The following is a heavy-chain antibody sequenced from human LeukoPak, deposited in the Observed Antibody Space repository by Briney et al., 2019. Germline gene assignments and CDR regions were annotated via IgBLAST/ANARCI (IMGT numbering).Heavy chain of an antibody. J-gene: IGHJ4*02. CDR3: ARGKPHSSGWCNPHYFDY. CDR2: IIPIFGTA. V-gene: IGHV1-69*13. CDR1: GGTFSSYA. D-gene: IGHD6-19*01. Sequence: SVKVSCKASGGTFSSYAISWVRQAPGQGLEWMGGIIPIFGTANYAQKFQGRVTITADESTSTAYMELSSLRSEDTAVYYCARGKPHSSGWCNPHYFDYWGQGTLVTVSS.